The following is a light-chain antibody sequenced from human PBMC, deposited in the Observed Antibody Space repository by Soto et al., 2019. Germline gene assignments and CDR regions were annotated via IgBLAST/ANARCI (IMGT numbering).Light chain of an antibody. J-gene: IGKJ2*01. CDR1: QGISSY. CDR3: QQSYRTPHT. Sequence: DIQLTQSPSFLSASVGDRVTITCRASQGISSYLAWYQQKPGKAPKLLIYAASTLQSGVPSRFSGSGSGTEFTLTISSLQPEDFATYYCQQSYRTPHTFGQGTKLETK. CDR2: AAS. V-gene: IGKV1-9*01.